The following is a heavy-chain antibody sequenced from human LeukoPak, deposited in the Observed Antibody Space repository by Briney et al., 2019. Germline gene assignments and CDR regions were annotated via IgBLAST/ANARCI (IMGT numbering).Heavy chain of an antibody. Sequence: PGGSLRLSCAASGFTFDDYVMHWVRQAPGKGLEWLSGISWNGVNMNYADSVRGRFTISRDNAKRSLYLQMNSLRAEDTALYYCARAQLPTYYYYYYMDVWGKGTTVTVSS. CDR2: ISWNGVNM. CDR1: GFTFDDYV. J-gene: IGHJ6*03. CDR3: ARAQLPTYYYYYYMDV. V-gene: IGHV3-9*01. D-gene: IGHD2-2*01.